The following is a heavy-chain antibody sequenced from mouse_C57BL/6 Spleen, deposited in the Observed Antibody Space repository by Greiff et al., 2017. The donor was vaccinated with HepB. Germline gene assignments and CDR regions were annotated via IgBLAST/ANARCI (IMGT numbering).Heavy chain of an antibody. D-gene: IGHD3-2*02. CDR1: GYTFTDYY. J-gene: IGHJ2*01. V-gene: IGHV1-26*01. CDR3: ARSRLRPYFDY. Sequence: EVQLQQSGPELVKPGASVKISCKASGYTFTDYYMNWVKQSHGKSLEWIGDINPNNGGTSYNQKFKGKATLTVDKSSSTAYMELRSLTSEDSAVYYCARSRLRPYFDYWGQGTTLTVSS. CDR2: INPNNGGT.